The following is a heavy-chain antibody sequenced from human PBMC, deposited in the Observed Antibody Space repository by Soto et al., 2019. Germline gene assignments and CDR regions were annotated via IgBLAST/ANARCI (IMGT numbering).Heavy chain of an antibody. Sequence: SETLPLTCTVSGGSVSSGGYYWSWIRQHPGKGLEWIGYIYYSGSTYYNPSLKSRVTISVDTSKNQFSLKLSSVTAADTAVYYCARGPDYVAFDIWGQGTMVTVSS. V-gene: IGHV4-31*03. CDR3: ARGPDYVAFDI. CDR1: GGSVSSGGYY. J-gene: IGHJ3*02. D-gene: IGHD4-17*01. CDR2: IYYSGST.